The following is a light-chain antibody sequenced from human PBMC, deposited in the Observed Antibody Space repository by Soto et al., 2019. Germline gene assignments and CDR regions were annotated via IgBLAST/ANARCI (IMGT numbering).Light chain of an antibody. CDR1: QSISSY. J-gene: IGKJ5*01. Sequence: DIQMTQSPSSLSASVGDMGTITCRASQSISSYLNWYQQKPGKAPKLLIYAASSLQSGVPSRFSGSGSGTDFTLTISSLQPEDFATYYCQQSYSTPITFGQGTRLEIK. CDR2: AAS. V-gene: IGKV1-39*01. CDR3: QQSYSTPIT.